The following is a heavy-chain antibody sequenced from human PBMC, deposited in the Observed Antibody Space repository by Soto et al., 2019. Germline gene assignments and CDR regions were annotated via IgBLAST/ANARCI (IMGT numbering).Heavy chain of an antibody. CDR1: GYTFTSYY. CDR3: ARGKSTVTTLNWFDP. V-gene: IGHV1-46*01. CDR2: INPSGGST. D-gene: IGHD4-4*01. J-gene: IGHJ5*02. Sequence: ASVKVSCKASGYTFTSYYMHWVRQAPGQGLEWMGIINPSGGSTSYAQKFQGRVTITTDTSTSTAYMELSSLRSEDTAVYYCARGKSTVTTLNWFDPWGQGTLVTVSS.